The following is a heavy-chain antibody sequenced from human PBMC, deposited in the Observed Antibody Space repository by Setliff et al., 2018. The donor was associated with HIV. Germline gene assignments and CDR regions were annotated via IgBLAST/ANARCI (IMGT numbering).Heavy chain of an antibody. D-gene: IGHD2-2*01. V-gene: IGHV4-34*01. CDR1: GGSFSGYY. CDR3: ASAESEWNTYGVPTTTGFY. J-gene: IGHJ4*02. CDR2: INHSGST. Sequence: SETLSLTCAVYGGSFSGYYWSWIRQPPGKGLEWIGEINHSGSTNYNPSLKSRVTISVDTSKNQFSLKLSSVTAADTAVYYCASAESEWNTYGVPTTTGFYWGQGALVTVSS.